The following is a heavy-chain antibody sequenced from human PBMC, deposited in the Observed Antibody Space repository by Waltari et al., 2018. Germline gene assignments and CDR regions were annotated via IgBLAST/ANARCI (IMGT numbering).Heavy chain of an antibody. V-gene: IGHV4-59*11. Sequence: QVQLQESGPRLVKPSETLSLTCTVSGVSINSHSWNWLRQPPGKGLEWVGFVYYSGATNYAPSLESRVTMSMDSSRNQFSLKLASVTAADTAIYYCARGGPGGYNYGGYWYFELWGRGTLVTVSS. J-gene: IGHJ2*01. CDR1: GVSINSHS. CDR2: VYYSGAT. D-gene: IGHD5-18*01. CDR3: ARGGPGGYNYGGYWYFEL.